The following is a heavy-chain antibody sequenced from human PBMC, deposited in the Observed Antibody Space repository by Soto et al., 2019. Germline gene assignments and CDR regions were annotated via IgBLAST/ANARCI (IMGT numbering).Heavy chain of an antibody. D-gene: IGHD3-3*01. CDR3: AREVYYDFWSGYPDY. CDR1: GFTFSSYG. V-gene: IGHV3-33*01. CDR2: IWYDGSNK. J-gene: IGHJ4*02. Sequence: QVQLVESGGGVVQPGRSLRPSCAASGFTFSSYGMHWVRRAPGKGLEWGAVIWYDGSNKYYADSVKGRFTISRDNSKNTLYLQMNSLRAEDTAVYYCAREVYYDFWSGYPDYWGQGTLVTVSS.